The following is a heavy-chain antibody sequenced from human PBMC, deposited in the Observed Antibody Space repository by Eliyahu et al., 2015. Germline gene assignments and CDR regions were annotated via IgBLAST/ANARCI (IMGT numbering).Heavy chain of an antibody. V-gene: IGHV1-2*02. D-gene: IGHD3-22*01. Sequence: QGQLVQSGAEVKKPGASVKVSCKASGYSFTAHYVHWVRQAPGQGPEWMGWINPNGGGTKYSQKYHARFTMTRDTSSSIVYMELSSLKSDDTAVYFCARGDHSGSYLGAETFDVWGQGTMVTVSS. CDR2: INPNGGGT. CDR1: GYSFTAHY. J-gene: IGHJ3*01. CDR3: ARGDHSGSYLGAETFDV.